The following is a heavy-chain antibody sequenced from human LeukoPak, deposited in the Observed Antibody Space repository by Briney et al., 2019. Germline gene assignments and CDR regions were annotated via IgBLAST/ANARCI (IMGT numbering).Heavy chain of an antibody. V-gene: IGHV4-38-2*01. CDR2: IFHSGTT. CDR1: GYSISSGYY. D-gene: IGHD3-3*01. CDR3: ARHNPPPVVFGVVRGWFDP. J-gene: IGHJ5*02. Sequence: SETLSLTCAVSGYSISSGYYWGWIRQPPGKGLDWIGSIFHSGTTYYNPSLKSRVTISVDTSKNQFSLKLTSVTAADTAVYYCARHNPPPVVFGVVRGWFDPWGQGTLVSVSS.